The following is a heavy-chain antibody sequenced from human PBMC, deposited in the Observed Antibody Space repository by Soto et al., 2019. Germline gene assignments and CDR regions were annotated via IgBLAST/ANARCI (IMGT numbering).Heavy chain of an antibody. V-gene: IGHV4-4*02. D-gene: IGHD6-6*01. J-gene: IGHJ6*02. CDR3: ARVVLVGGGHYYYYGMDV. CDR1: GGSISSSNW. Sequence: PSETLSLTCAVSGGSISSSNWWSWVRQPPGKGLEWIGEIYHSGSTNYNPSLKSRVTISVDKSKNQFSLKLSSVTAADTAVYYCARVVLVGGGHYYYYGMDVWGQGTTVTVSS. CDR2: IYHSGST.